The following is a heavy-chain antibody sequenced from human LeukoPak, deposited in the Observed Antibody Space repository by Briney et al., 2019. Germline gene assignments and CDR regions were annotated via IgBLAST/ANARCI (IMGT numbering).Heavy chain of an antibody. CDR1: GYTFTGYY. J-gene: IGHJ6*03. D-gene: IGHD1-26*01. Sequence: ASVKVSCKASGYTFTGYYMHWVRQAPGQGLEWMGWINPNSGGTNYAQKFQGKVTMTRDTSISTAYMELSRLRSDDTAVYYCARELNPTGIVGATTIGRYYYYYMDVWGKGTTVTVSS. CDR2: INPNSGGT. V-gene: IGHV1-2*02. CDR3: ARELNPTGIVGATTIGRYYYYYMDV.